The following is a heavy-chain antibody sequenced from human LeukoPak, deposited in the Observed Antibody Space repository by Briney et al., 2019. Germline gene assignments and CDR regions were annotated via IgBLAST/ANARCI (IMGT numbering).Heavy chain of an antibody. J-gene: IGHJ4*02. CDR3: ARGSIVGATFDYFDY. D-gene: IGHD1-26*01. V-gene: IGHV1-2*02. CDR2: IKPNSGGT. CDR1: GYTFTSYG. Sequence: ASVKVSCKASGYTFTSYGISWVRQAPGQGLEWMGWIKPNSGGTNYAQKIQGRVTMTRDTSISTAYMELSRLRSDDTAVYYCARGSIVGATFDYFDYWGQGTLVTVSS.